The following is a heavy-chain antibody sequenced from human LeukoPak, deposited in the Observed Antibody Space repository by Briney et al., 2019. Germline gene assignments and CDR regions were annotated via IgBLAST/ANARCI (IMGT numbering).Heavy chain of an antibody. D-gene: IGHD2-2*01. Sequence: SETLSLTCAVYGGSFSGYYWSWIRKPPRKGLEWIGEINHSGSTNYNPSLKSRVTISVDTSKNQFSLKLSSVTAADTAVYYCARGRYCSSTSCLKWFDPWGQGTLVTVSS. CDR3: ARGRYCSSTSCLKWFDP. J-gene: IGHJ5*02. CDR2: INHSGST. V-gene: IGHV4-34*01. CDR1: GGSFSGYY.